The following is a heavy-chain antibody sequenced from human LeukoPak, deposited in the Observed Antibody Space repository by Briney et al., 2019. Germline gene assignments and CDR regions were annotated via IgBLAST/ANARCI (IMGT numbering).Heavy chain of an antibody. D-gene: IGHD5-18*01. J-gene: IGHJ4*02. V-gene: IGHV3-48*01. CDR3: ARGRNRDTAMSDFGY. CDR2: ISSSSSTI. Sequence: GGSLRLSCAASEFTFSNYAMNWVRQAPGKGLEWVSYISSSSSTIYYADSVKGRFTISRDNAKNSLYLQMNSLRAEDTAVYYCARGRNRDTAMSDFGYWGQGTLVTVSS. CDR1: EFTFSNYA.